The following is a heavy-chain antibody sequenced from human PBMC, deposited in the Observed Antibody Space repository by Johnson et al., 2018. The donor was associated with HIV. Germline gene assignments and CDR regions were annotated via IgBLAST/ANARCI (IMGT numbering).Heavy chain of an antibody. CDR1: GFTFSSYG. V-gene: IGHV3-30*02. CDR2: IRYDGSNK. Sequence: QVLLVESGGGVVQPGGSLRLSCAASGFTFSSYGMHWVRQVPGKGLEWVAFIRYDGSNKYYADSVKGRFTISRDNSKNTLYLQMNSLRAEDTAVYYCARVRQWLVEEAFDIWGQGTMVTVYS. D-gene: IGHD6-19*01. CDR3: ARVRQWLVEEAFDI. J-gene: IGHJ3*02.